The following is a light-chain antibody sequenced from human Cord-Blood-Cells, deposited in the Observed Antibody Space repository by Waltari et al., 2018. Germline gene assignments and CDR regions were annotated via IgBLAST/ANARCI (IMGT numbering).Light chain of an antibody. CDR1: SSNIGHNY. CDR3: GTWDSSLSVLWV. CDR2: ENN. V-gene: IGLV1-51*02. J-gene: IGLJ3*02. Sequence: QSVLTQPPSVSAAPGQKVTISCSGSSSNIGHNYVSWYQQLPGTAPKLLIYENNKRPSGIPDRFSGSKSGTSATLGITGLQTGDEADYYCGTWDSSLSVLWVFGGGTKLTVL.